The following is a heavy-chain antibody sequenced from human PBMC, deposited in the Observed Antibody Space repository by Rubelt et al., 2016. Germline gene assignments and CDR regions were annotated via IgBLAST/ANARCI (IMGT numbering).Heavy chain of an antibody. V-gene: IGHV3-15*01. J-gene: IGHJ3*02. Sequence: EVQLVESGGGLVQPGGSVRLSCAASGFTFSRAWMNWVRLAPGKGLEWVGRIKSKTDDDTTDYAVTVSGRFTISRDDSENTLLLQMNSLKTEETGGYYCTTYSRRRPFDIWGQGTMVTVSS. CDR1: GFTFSRAW. CDR2: IKSKTDDDTT. CDR3: TTYSRRRPFDI. D-gene: IGHD2-21*01.